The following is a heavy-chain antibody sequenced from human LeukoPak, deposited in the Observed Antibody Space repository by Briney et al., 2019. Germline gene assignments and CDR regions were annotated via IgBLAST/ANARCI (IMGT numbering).Heavy chain of an antibody. V-gene: IGHV4-30-2*01. CDR3: ASVEMATITLSY. CDR2: IYHSGST. J-gene: IGHJ4*02. D-gene: IGHD5-24*01. CDR1: GGSISSGGYS. Sequence: SETLSLTCAVSGGSISSGGYSWSWIRQPPGKGLEWIGYIYHSGSTYYNPSLKSRVTISVDRSKNQFSLKLSSVTAADTAVYYCASVEMATITLSYWGQGTLVTVSS.